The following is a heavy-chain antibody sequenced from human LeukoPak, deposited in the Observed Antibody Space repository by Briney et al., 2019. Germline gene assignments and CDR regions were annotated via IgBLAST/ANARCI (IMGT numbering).Heavy chain of an antibody. CDR2: IKQDGSEK. D-gene: IGHD1/OR15-1a*01. Sequence: GGSLRLSCAASGFTFSSYWMTWVRQAPGRGLQWVANIKQDGSEKYYLDSVKGRFNISRDNAKNSLFLQRNSLRPEDTAVYYCTRDYFRTWDYWGQGTLVTVSS. CDR3: TRDYFRTWDY. V-gene: IGHV3-7*01. CDR1: GFTFSSYW. J-gene: IGHJ4*02.